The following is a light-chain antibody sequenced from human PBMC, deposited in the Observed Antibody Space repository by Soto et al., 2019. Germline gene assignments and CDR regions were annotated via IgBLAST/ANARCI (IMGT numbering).Light chain of an antibody. V-gene: IGKV3-11*01. CDR2: DAY. CDR1: QSFRGL. Sequence: EVVLTQSPVTLSLSPGERATLSCRASQSFRGLLAWYQQKPGQAPRLLLYDAYNRATGIPPRFSGSGSGTGFTLTISSLEPEDSAVYYCQQRHMWPITFGQGTRLEIK. CDR3: QQRHMWPIT. J-gene: IGKJ5*01.